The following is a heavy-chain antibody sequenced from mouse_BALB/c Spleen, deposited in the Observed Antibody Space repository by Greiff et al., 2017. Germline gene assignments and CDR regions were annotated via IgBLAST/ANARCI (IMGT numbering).Heavy chain of an antibody. D-gene: IGHD1-1*02. V-gene: IGHV2-2*02. Sequence: QVQLKESGPGLVAPSQSLSITCTVSGFSLTSYGVHWVRQSPGKGLEWLGVIWSGGSTDYNAAFISRLSISKDNSKSQVFFKMNSLQANDTAIYYCARYGYGEYYFDYWGQGTTLTVSS. CDR3: ARYGYGEYYFDY. CDR2: IWSGGST. J-gene: IGHJ2*01. CDR1: GFSLTSYG.